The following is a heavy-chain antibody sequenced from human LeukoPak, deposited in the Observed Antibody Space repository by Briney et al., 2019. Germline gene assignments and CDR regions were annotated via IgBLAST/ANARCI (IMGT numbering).Heavy chain of an antibody. D-gene: IGHD3-22*01. CDR2: IYYSGST. CDR1: GGSISSSSYY. CDR3: AAYYYDSSGYPL. Sequence: SETLSLTCTVSGGSISSSSYYWGWIRQPPGKGLEWIGSIYYSGSTYYNPSLKSRVTISVDTSKNQFSLKLSSVTAADTAVYYCAAYYYDSSGYPLWGQGTLVTVSS. J-gene: IGHJ4*02. V-gene: IGHV4-39*01.